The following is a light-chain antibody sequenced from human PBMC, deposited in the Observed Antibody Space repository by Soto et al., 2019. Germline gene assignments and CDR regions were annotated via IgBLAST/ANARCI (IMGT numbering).Light chain of an antibody. CDR1: SSDVGVYNY. CDR2: EVN. Sequence: QSVLTQPPSASGSPGQSVTISCTGTSSDVGVYNYVSWFQQHPGKAPKLIISEVNKRPSGVPDRFSGSKSGNTASLTVSGLQAEDEADYYCTSYGGRDNLIFGGGTQLTVL. CDR3: TSYGGRDNLI. J-gene: IGLJ2*01. V-gene: IGLV2-8*01.